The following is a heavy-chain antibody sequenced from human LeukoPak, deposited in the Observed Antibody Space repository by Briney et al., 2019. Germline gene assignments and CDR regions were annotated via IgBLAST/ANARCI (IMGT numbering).Heavy chain of an antibody. CDR1: GFTFSSYA. CDR3: AKDPAVVGDY. J-gene: IGHJ4*02. Sequence: GGSLRLSCAASGFTFSSYAISWVRQAPGQGLEWVSAISAGGDSPYYADSVQGRFSISRDNDKNTVYLQMNSLRAEDTAVYYCAKDPAVVGDYWGQGTLVTVSS. D-gene: IGHD3-22*01. CDR2: ISAGGDSP. V-gene: IGHV3-23*01.